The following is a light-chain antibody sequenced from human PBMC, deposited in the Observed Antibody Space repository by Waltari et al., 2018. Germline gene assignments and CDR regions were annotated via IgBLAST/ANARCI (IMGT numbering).Light chain of an antibody. CDR3: QQRRDWPLT. J-gene: IGKJ4*01. V-gene: IGKV3-11*01. Sequence: SCKARQSVTNYLAGYQQKPGQAPRLLIYDTSNRATGIPARFSGSGFGTDFTLTISSLEPEDFAVYYCQQRRDWPLTFGGGTKVEIE. CDR1: QSVTNY. CDR2: DTS.